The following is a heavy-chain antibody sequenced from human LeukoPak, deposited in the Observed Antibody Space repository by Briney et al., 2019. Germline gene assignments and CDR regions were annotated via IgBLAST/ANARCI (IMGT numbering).Heavy chain of an antibody. Sequence: SETLSLTCTVSGYSISSGYYWGWIRQPPGKGLEWIGSIYHSGSTHYNPSLKSRVTISVDTSKNQFSLKLSSVTAADTAVYYCARKDIVVVPAAIASDWFDPWGQGTLVTVSS. CDR1: GYSISSGYY. CDR3: ARKDIVVVPAAIASDWFDP. CDR2: IYHSGST. D-gene: IGHD2-2*01. J-gene: IGHJ5*02. V-gene: IGHV4-38-2*02.